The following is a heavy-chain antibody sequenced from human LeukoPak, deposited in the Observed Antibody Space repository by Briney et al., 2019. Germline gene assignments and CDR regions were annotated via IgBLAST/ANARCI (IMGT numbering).Heavy chain of an antibody. V-gene: IGHV1-18*01. J-gene: IGHJ4*02. CDR3: ARDHWSIVVLTAYDY. CDR2: ISAYNGDT. CDR1: GYTFTNYG. D-gene: IGHD2-21*02. Sequence: ASVKVSCKASGYTFTNYGISWVRRAPGQGLEWLGWISAYNGDTNYAQNLQGRVTMTTDTSTSTAFMELRSLRSDDTAVYYCARDHWSIVVLTAYDYWGQGTLVTVSS.